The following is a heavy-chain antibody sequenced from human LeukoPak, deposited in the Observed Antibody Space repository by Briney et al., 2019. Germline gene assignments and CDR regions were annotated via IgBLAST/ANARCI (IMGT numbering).Heavy chain of an antibody. CDR1: GDSISSSSSY. CDR3: GRQENRIAAAAVGY. Sequence: SESLSLTCIVSGDSISSSSSYWGWLRQPPGKGLEWIGSRYYRGSTYYNPSLKSRVTISEDTSKNQFSLKLSSVTAADTAVYYCGRQENRIAAAAVGYWGQGVLVTVSS. D-gene: IGHD6-13*01. CDR2: RYYRGST. V-gene: IGHV4-39*01. J-gene: IGHJ4*02.